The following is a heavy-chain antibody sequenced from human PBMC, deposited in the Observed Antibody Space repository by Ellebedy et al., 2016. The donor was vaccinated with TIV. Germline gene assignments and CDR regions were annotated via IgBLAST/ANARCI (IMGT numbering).Heavy chain of an antibody. Sequence: AASVKVSCKASTNTFTSHFIIWVRQAPGQGLEWLGWISADNGKTDYAQRVKDRGTMTTDTSTTTAYLELRRLQSDTTAIYYCAAWTGWPHLPGYWGQGSLVTVSS. J-gene: IGHJ4*02. V-gene: IGHV1-18*01. D-gene: IGHD3/OR15-3a*01. CDR1: TNTFTSHF. CDR2: ISADNGKT. CDR3: AAWTGWPHLPGY.